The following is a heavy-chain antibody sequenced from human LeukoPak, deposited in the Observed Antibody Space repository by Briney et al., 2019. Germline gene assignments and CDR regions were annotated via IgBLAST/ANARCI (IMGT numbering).Heavy chain of an antibody. V-gene: IGHV3-23*01. CDR2: ISGSGGST. CDR3: AKGPDIWFGELLFGY. Sequence: QSGGSLRLSCAASGFTFSSYAMSWVRQAPGKGLEWVSAISGSGGSTYYADSVKGRFTISRDNSKNTLYLQMNSLRAEDTAVYYCAKGPDIWFGELLFGYWGQGTLVTVSS. J-gene: IGHJ4*02. CDR1: GFTFSSYA. D-gene: IGHD3-10*01.